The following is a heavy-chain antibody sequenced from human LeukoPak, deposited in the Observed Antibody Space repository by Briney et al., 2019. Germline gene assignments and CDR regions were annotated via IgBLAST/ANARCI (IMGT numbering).Heavy chain of an antibody. J-gene: IGHJ5*02. CDR3: ARDSYQDYYGRFDP. Sequence: PGGSLRLSYAASGFSFCNQGMHWVRQAPGKRLEWVAVIWDDGNNKRYANSVNGRFTISRDNSENTLYLQMNGLTAEDTAMYYCARDSYQDYYGRFDPWGQGTLVIVSS. CDR1: GFSFCNQG. CDR2: IWDDGNNK. V-gene: IGHV3-33*01. D-gene: IGHD3-10*01.